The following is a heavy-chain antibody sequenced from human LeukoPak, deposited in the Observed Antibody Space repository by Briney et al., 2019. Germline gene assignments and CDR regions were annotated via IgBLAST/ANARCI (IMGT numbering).Heavy chain of an antibody. J-gene: IGHJ5*02. D-gene: IGHD2-2*02. V-gene: IGHV4-4*07. Sequence: PSETLSLTCTVSGGSISSYYWSWIRQPAGKGLEWIGRIYTSGSTNYNPSLKSRVTMSVDTSKNQFSLKLSSVTAADTAVYYCASYQGYCSSTSCYKWFDPWGQGTLVTVSS. CDR1: GGSISSYY. CDR3: ASYQGYCSSTSCYKWFDP. CDR2: IYTSGST.